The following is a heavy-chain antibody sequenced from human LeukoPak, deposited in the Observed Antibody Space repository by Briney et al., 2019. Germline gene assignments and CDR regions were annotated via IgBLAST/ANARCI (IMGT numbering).Heavy chain of an antibody. CDR2: IIPIFGTA. Sequence: ASVKVSCKASGGTFSSYAISWVRQAPGQGLEWMGGIIPIFGTANYAQKFQGRVTITADESTSTAYMELSSLRSEDTAVYYCARDQRQLVLMWWDYWGQGTLVAVSS. V-gene: IGHV1-69*01. J-gene: IGHJ4*02. CDR1: GGTFSSYA. CDR3: ARDQRQLVLMWWDY. D-gene: IGHD6-13*01.